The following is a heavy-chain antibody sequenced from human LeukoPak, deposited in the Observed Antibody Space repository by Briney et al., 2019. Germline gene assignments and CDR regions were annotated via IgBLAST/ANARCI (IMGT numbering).Heavy chain of an antibody. CDR1: GGSISSYY. V-gene: IGHV4-59*03. D-gene: IGHD6-19*01. Sequence: SETLSLTCTVSGGSISSYYWSWIRQPPGKGLEWVGQIYYRETPNYNPSLRSRVTISIDTSENQFSLKLNSVTAADTAVYYCAAESERWLLRSWGQGTLVTVSS. CDR2: IYYRETP. CDR3: AAESERWLLRS. J-gene: IGHJ4*02.